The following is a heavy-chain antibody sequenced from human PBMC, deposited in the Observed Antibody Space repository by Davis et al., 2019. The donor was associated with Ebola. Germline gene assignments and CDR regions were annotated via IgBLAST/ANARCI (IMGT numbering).Heavy chain of an antibody. CDR2: IYHSGST. V-gene: IGHV4-30-2*01. Sequence: MPSETLSLTCAVSGGSISSGGYSWSWIRQPPGKGLEWIGYIYHSGSTYYNPSLKSRVTISVDRSKNQFSLKLSSVTAADTAVYYCARRLRWLGFDYWGQGTLVTVSS. CDR1: GGSISSGGYS. J-gene: IGHJ4*02. CDR3: ARRLRWLGFDY. D-gene: IGHD4-23*01.